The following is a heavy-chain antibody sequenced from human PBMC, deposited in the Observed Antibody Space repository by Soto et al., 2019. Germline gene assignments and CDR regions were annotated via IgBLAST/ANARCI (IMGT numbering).Heavy chain of an antibody. J-gene: IGHJ5*02. CDR3: ARRQRYSSSWYGS. Sequence: PSETLSLTCAVYGGSFSGYYWSWIRQPPGKGLEWIGEISHSGSTNYNPSLKSRVTISVDTSKNQFSLKLSSVTAADTAVYYCARRQRYSSSWYGSWGQGTLVTVSS. CDR1: GGSFSGYY. V-gene: IGHV4-34*01. D-gene: IGHD6-13*01. CDR2: ISHSGST.